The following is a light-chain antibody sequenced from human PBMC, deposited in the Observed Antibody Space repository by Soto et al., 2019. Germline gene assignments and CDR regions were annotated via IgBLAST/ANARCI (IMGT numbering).Light chain of an antibody. CDR1: QDIGSA. V-gene: IGKV1-13*02. CDR3: QQFNGFPLT. J-gene: IGKJ4*01. Sequence: IQLTQSPSSLSASVGDRVTITCRAGQDIGSALAWYQQRPGKAPKLLLYDASNLEAGVPSRFSGSGSGTDCTLTITSLRPEDFETYYCQQFNGFPLTFGGGTKVQSK. CDR2: DAS.